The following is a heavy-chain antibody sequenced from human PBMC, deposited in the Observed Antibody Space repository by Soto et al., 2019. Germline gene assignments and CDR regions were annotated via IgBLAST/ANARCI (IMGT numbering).Heavy chain of an antibody. Sequence: GSLRLSCAASGFTVSSNYMSWVRQAPGKGLEWVSVIYSGGSTYYADSVKGRFTISRDNSKNTLYLQMNSLRAEDTAVYYCARVSNDCDSSGYYPGDYWGQGTLVNVSS. V-gene: IGHV3-53*01. CDR1: GFTVSSNY. CDR3: ARVSNDCDSSGYYPGDY. J-gene: IGHJ4*02. D-gene: IGHD3-22*01. CDR2: IYSGGST.